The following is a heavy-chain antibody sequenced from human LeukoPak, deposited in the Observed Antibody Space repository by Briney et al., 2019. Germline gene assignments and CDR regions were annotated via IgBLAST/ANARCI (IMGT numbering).Heavy chain of an antibody. V-gene: IGHV3-23*01. CDR3: AKDTSGSYYAPDAFDI. Sequence: PGGSLRLSCAASGFTFNSYAMSWVRQAPGRGLEWVSGISESGGTTYYADSVKGRFTISRDNSKNTLYLQMNSLRAEDTAVYYCAKDTSGSYYAPDAFDIWGQGTMVTVSS. J-gene: IGHJ3*02. D-gene: IGHD1-26*01. CDR1: GFTFNSYA. CDR2: ISESGGTT.